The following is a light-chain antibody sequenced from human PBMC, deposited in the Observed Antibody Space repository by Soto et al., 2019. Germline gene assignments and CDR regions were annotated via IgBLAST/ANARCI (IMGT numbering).Light chain of an antibody. CDR3: TSYTNSITLYV. CDR1: SSDVGGYNY. V-gene: IGLV2-14*01. Sequence: QSALTQPASVSGSPGQSITISCTGTSSDVGGYNYVSWYQQHPGKAPKLMIYEVSNRPSGVSHRFSGSKSDNTASLTISGLQAEDEADYYCTSYTNSITLYVFGTGTKVTVL. J-gene: IGLJ1*01. CDR2: EVS.